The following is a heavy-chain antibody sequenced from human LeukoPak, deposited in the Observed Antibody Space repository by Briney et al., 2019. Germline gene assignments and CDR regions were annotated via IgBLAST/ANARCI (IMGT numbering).Heavy chain of an antibody. Sequence: PRGSLRISCAASGFTFRSYEMNWVCQAPGKGLEWVSYITTSGSTLSYGDAVKGRFTISRDNAKNSLDLQMNSLRDEDTAVYYCARMSHTGAFDYWGQGTLATVSS. J-gene: IGHJ4*02. V-gene: IGHV3-48*03. CDR2: ITTSGSTL. D-gene: IGHD3-10*01. CDR1: GFTFRSYE. CDR3: ARMSHTGAFDY.